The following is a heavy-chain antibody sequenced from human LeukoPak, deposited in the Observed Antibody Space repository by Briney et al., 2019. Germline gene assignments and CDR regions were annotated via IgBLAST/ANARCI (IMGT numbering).Heavy chain of an antibody. CDR2: INPSGGST. J-gene: IGHJ5*02. V-gene: IGHV1-46*01. D-gene: IGHD2-15*01. CDR3: ARPFYCSGGSCYGWFDP. Sequence: ASVKVSCKASGYTFTSYYMHWVRQAPGQGLEWMGIINPSGGSTSYAQKFQGRVTMTRDMSTSTVYMELSSLRSDDTAVYYCARPFYCSGGSCYGWFDPWGQGTLVTVSS. CDR1: GYTFTSYY.